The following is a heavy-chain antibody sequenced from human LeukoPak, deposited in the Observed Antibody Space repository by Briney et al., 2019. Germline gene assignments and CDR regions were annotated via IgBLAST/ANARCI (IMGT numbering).Heavy chain of an antibody. CDR2: ISAYNGYT. Sequence: ASVKVSCKASGGTFSSYAISWVRQAPGQGLEWMGWISAYNGYTSYAHNFQGRVTMTTDASTSTAYMELRSLRSDDTAVYYCVREVTMVRGVITFYHYNGMDVWGQGTAVTVSS. CDR1: GGTFSSYA. D-gene: IGHD3-10*01. CDR3: VREVTMVRGVITFYHYNGMDV. V-gene: IGHV1-18*01. J-gene: IGHJ6*02.